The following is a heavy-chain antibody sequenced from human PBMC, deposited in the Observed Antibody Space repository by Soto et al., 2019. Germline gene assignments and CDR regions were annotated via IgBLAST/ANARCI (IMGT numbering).Heavy chain of an antibody. D-gene: IGHD2-15*01. J-gene: IGHJ3*02. Sequence: QVQLVESGGGVVQPGRSLRLSCAASGFTFSSYGMHWVRQAPGKGLEWVAVISYVGSNKYYADSVKGRFTISRDNSKNTLYLQMNSLRAEDTAVYYCAKGLKHTCSGGSCYFVLLADAFDIWGQGTMVTVSS. CDR2: ISYVGSNK. CDR3: AKGLKHTCSGGSCYFVLLADAFDI. V-gene: IGHV3-30*18. CDR1: GFTFSSYG.